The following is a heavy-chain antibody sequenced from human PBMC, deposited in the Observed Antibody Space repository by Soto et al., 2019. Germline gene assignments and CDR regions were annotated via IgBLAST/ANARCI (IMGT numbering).Heavy chain of an antibody. CDR2: ISGSGGHT. V-gene: IGHV3-23*01. D-gene: IGHD3-10*01. Sequence: EVQMLESGGGLVQPGGSLRLSCAASGFTFSSYAMSWVRQAPGKGLEWVSAISGSGGHTYYADSVKGRFTISRDNSKNTLYLQMNSLRAEDTAVYYCAKGVDGSGSYYRFDYWGQGTLVTVSS. CDR1: GFTFSSYA. J-gene: IGHJ4*02. CDR3: AKGVDGSGSYYRFDY.